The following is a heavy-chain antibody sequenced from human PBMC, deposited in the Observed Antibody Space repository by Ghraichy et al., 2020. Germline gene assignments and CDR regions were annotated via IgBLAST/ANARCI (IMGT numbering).Heavy chain of an antibody. V-gene: IGHV4-59*01. Sequence: SETLSLTCSVSGGSISGYFWSWIRQSPGKGLEWIGSIYYSGSTNYNPSLKSRVTILLDTSNNQFSLRLSSVTAADTAVYYCAGGTWLQLPVFWGLGTLVTVSS. CDR2: IYYSGST. D-gene: IGHD5-24*01. J-gene: IGHJ4*02. CDR1: GGSISGYF. CDR3: AGGTWLQLPVF.